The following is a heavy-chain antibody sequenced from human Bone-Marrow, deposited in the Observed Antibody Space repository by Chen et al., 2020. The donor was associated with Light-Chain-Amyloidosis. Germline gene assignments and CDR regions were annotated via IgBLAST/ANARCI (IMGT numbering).Heavy chain of an antibody. V-gene: IGHV3-23*01. J-gene: IGHJ1*01. CDR3: VKDGGVVARYLQH. CDR1: GFTFYSYA. D-gene: IGHD2-15*01. Sequence: EVQLLESGGGLVQPGGYLRISCAASGFTFYSYAMSWVRQAPGKGLEWVSVSGVSWGNTYYADSVKVRLTISRDNSKNTVYLQMHSLRAADTAVYYCVKDGGVVARYLQHWGQGTLVTVSS. CDR2: SGVSWGNT.